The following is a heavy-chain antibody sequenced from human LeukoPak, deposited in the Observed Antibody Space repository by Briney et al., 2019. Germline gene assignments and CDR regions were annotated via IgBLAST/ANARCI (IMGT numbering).Heavy chain of an antibody. CDR2: IYYSGTT. J-gene: IGHJ4*02. CDR1: GGSIGSFY. D-gene: IGHD3-10*01. Sequence: WETLSLTCDVSGGSIGSFYWNWIRQPPGKGLEWIGYIYYSGTTNYNPSLKSRLTISVDTSKNQFSLKLRSVTAADTAVYCCAREGRGGSLEYWGQGNLVTVSP. V-gene: IGHV4-59*01. CDR3: AREGRGGSLEY.